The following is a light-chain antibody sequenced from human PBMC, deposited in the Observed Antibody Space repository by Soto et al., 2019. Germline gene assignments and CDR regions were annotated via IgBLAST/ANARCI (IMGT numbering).Light chain of an antibody. Sequence: EIVMTQFPATLSVSPGERATLSCRASQSVGSDLAWYQQKPGQAPRLLIYATSNRATGIPARFSGSGSGTDFTLTISSLEPEDFSVYYRQQRYNWPVTFGQGTRLEIK. J-gene: IGKJ5*01. CDR1: QSVGSD. CDR2: ATS. V-gene: IGKV3-11*01. CDR3: QQRYNWPVT.